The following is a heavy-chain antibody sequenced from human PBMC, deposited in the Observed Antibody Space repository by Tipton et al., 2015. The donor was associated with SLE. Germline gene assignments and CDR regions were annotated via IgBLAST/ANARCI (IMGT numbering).Heavy chain of an antibody. V-gene: IGHV4-59*02. D-gene: IGHD3-22*01. Sequence: GLVKPSETLSITCTVSGRSVSSYHWSWIRQTPGMGLEWIANFYSSGTTDSNPSFISRLTMTVQTSVNQFFLNLTSVTAADTAVYFCGRVVYDYVGGGYRYLYYSGQGTHVTVSS. CDR3: GRVVYDYVGGGYRYLYY. CDR2: FYSSGTT. CDR1: GRSVSSYH. J-gene: IGHJ4*02.